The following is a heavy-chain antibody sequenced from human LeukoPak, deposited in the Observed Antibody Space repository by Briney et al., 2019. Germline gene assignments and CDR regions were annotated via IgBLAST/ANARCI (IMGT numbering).Heavy chain of an antibody. J-gene: IGHJ4*02. CDR3: AREWQRSSWFEY. Sequence: GGSLRLSCAASGFTFSSYGMHWVRQAPGKGLEWVAVISYDGSNKYYGDSVKGRFTVSRDQSKNTVYLQMNSLRAEDTAVYYCAREWQRSSWFEYWGQGTLVTVSS. CDR2: ISYDGSNK. V-gene: IGHV3-30*03. CDR1: GFTFSSYG. D-gene: IGHD5-12*01.